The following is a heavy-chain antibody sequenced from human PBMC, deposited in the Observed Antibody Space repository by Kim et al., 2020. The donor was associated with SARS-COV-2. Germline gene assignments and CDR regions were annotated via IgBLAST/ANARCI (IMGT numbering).Heavy chain of an antibody. V-gene: IGHV3-30*07. Sequence: GRFTISRDNSKNTLHLQMNSLRAEDTAVYYCARALVESSGWCLGGGPCGYWGQGTLVTVSS. CDR3: ARALVESSGWCLGGGPCGY. D-gene: IGHD6-19*01. J-gene: IGHJ4*02.